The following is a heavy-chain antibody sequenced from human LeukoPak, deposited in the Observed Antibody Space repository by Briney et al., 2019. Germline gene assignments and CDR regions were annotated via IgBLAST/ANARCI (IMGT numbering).Heavy chain of an antibody. CDR1: GFTFDDYG. CDR3: AREGGATFYNWFDP. D-gene: IGHD1-26*01. CDR2: INWNGGST. V-gene: IGHV3-20*04. Sequence: GGSLRLSCAASGFTFDDYGMSWVRQAPGKGLEWVSGINWNGGSTGYADSVKGRFTISRDNAKNSLYLQMNSLRAEDTALYYCAREGGATFYNWFDPWGQGTLVTVSS. J-gene: IGHJ5*02.